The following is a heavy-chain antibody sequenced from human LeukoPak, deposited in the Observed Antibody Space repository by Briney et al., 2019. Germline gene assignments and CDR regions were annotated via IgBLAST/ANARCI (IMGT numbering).Heavy chain of an antibody. CDR2: INHSGST. J-gene: IGHJ3*02. CDR1: GGSFSGYY. CDR3: ATPLIAARPPRAFSI. V-gene: IGHV4-34*01. Sequence: SETLSLTCAVYGGSFSGYYWSWIRQPPGKGLEWIGEINHSGSTNYNPSLKSRVTISVDTSKNQFSLKLSSVTAADTAVYYCATPLIAARPPRAFSIWGQGTMVTVSS. D-gene: IGHD6-6*01.